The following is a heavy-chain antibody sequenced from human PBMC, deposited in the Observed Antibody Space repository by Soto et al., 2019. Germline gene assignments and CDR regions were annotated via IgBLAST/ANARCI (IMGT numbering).Heavy chain of an antibody. J-gene: IGHJ6*03. V-gene: IGHV3-21*01. CDR2: ISSSSSYI. CDR3: ARPGHYYYYYMDV. CDR1: GFTFSSYS. Sequence: EVQLVESGGGLVQPGGSLRLSCAASGFTFSSYSMNWVRQAPGKGLEWVSSISSSSSYIYYADSVKGRIIISRNNKKNSLCLQMNCRRAEDTAVYYCARPGHYYYYYMDVLGKGTTFTVCS.